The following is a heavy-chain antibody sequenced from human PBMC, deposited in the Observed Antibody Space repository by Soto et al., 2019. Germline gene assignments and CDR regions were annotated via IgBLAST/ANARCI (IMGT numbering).Heavy chain of an antibody. D-gene: IGHD3-22*01. V-gene: IGHV4-59*11. J-gene: IGHJ4*02. Sequence: PSETLSLTCTVSGGSISSHYWSWIRQPPGEGLEWIGYIYYSGFTDYNPSLKSRVTISEDTSKNQFSLRLTSVTAADTAVYYCARDQNSSGYLDYWGQGILVTVSS. CDR2: IYYSGFT. CDR3: ARDQNSSGYLDY. CDR1: GGSISSHY.